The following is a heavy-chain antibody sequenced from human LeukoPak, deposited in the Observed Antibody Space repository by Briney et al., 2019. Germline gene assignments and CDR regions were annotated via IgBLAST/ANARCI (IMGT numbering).Heavy chain of an antibody. Sequence: PSETLSLTCTVSGGSISSSSYYWGWIRQPPGKGLEWIGSIYYSGSTYYNPSLKSRVTISVDTSKNQFSLKLSSVTAADTAVYYCARHKETIAAPLPDYWGQGTLVTVSS. CDR1: GGSISSSSYY. CDR2: IYYSGST. V-gene: IGHV4-39*01. J-gene: IGHJ4*02. CDR3: ARHKETIAAPLPDY. D-gene: IGHD6-6*01.